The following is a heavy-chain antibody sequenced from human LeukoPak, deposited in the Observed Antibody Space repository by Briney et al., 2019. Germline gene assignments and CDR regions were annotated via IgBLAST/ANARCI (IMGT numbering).Heavy chain of an antibody. J-gene: IGHJ4*02. Sequence: GESLRISCKGSGYRFSSYWIGWVRQMPGKGLEWMGIIYPGDSDTRYSPSFQGQVTISADKSISTAYLQWSSLKASDTAMYYCARLVRGQWLVLFDYWGQGTLVTVSS. CDR3: ARLVRGQWLVLFDY. CDR1: GYRFSSYW. CDR2: IYPGDSDT. V-gene: IGHV5-51*01. D-gene: IGHD6-19*01.